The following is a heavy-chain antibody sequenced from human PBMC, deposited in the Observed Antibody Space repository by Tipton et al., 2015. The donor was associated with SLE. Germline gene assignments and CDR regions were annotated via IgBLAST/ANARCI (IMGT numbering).Heavy chain of an antibody. CDR2: INYSGSI. CDR3: ARQRLQPGGDYVDY. D-gene: IGHD4-11*01. J-gene: IGHJ4*02. V-gene: IGHV4-59*01. Sequence: LRLSCTVSGGSISRYYWSWIRQPPGKGLEWIGYINYSGSINYNPSLKSRVTISEDTSKNQFSLKMSSVTAADTAVYYCARQRLQPGGDYVDYWGQGTLVTVSS. CDR1: GGSISRYY.